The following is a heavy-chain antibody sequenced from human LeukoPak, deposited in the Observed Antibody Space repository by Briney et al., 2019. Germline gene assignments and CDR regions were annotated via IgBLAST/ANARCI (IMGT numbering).Heavy chain of an antibody. D-gene: IGHD3-10*01. CDR3: AREPYGSGDV. CDR2: IYSDGST. J-gene: IGHJ6*02. Sequence: GGSLRLSCAASGFIVSNNYMSWVRQAPGKGLEWVSLIYSDGSTYYADSVKGRFTISRDNSKNTLYLQMNSPRAEDTALYYCAREPYGSGDVWGQGTTVTVSS. CDR1: GFIVSNNY. V-gene: IGHV3-66*01.